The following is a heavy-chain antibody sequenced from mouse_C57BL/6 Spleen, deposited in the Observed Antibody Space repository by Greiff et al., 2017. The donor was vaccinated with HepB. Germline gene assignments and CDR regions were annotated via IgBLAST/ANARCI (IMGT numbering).Heavy chain of an antibody. Sequence: VQLQQSGAELVRPGSSVKLSCKASGYTFTSYWMHWVKQRPIQGLEWIGNIDPSDSETHYNQKFKDKATLTVDKSSSTAYMQLSSLTSEDSAVYYCARASDYYGSSWYFDVWGTGTTVTVSS. J-gene: IGHJ1*03. CDR1: GYTFTSYW. CDR3: ARASDYYGSSWYFDV. D-gene: IGHD1-1*01. V-gene: IGHV1-52*01. CDR2: IDPSDSET.